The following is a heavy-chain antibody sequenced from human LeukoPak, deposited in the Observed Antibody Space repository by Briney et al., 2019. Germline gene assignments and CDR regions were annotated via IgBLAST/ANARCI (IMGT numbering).Heavy chain of an antibody. CDR3: ASRRKSIAAAGTNYYYGMDV. J-gene: IGHJ6*02. D-gene: IGHD6-13*01. V-gene: IGHV3-30-3*01. CDR1: GFTVGTYY. Sequence: PGGSLRLSCVASGFTVGTYYMSWVRQAPGKGLEWVAVISYDGSNKYYADSVKGRFTISRDNSKNTLYLQMNSLRAEDTAVYYCASRRKSIAAAGTNYYYGMDVWGQGTMVTVSS. CDR2: ISYDGSNK.